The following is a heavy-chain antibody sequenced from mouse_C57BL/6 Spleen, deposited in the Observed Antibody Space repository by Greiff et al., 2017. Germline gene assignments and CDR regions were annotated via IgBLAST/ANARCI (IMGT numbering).Heavy chain of an antibody. CDR2: IYPGDGDT. J-gene: IGHJ2*01. D-gene: IGHD2-3*01. CDR1: GYAFSSSW. V-gene: IGHV1-82*01. Sequence: VQLQQSGPELVKPGASVKISCKASGYAFSSSWMNWVKQRPGKGLEWIGRIYPGDGDTNYNGKFKGKATLTADKSSSTAYMQRSSLTSEDSAVYFCARSEDGYYVGYWGQGTTLTVSS. CDR3: ARSEDGYYVGY.